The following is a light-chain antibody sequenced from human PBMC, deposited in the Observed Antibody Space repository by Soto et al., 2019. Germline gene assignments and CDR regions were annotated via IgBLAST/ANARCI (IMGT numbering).Light chain of an antibody. J-gene: IGLJ7*01. CDR3: GTWDNSQQAV. CDR2: DDN. V-gene: IGLV1-51*01. Sequence: QSVLTQPPSVSAAPGQTVTISCSGSSSNIGNNYVSWYQQLPGTAPKLLIYDDNKRPSGIPDRFSGSKSGTSATLGITGLQTGDEADYYCGTWDNSQQAVFGGGTQLTVL. CDR1: SSNIGNNY.